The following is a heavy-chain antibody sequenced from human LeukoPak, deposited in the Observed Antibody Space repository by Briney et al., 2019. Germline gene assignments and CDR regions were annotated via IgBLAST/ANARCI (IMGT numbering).Heavy chain of an antibody. CDR2: IYYSGST. CDR1: GGSISSYY. CDR3: ARFNHGDPDDY. J-gene: IGHJ4*02. Sequence: PSETLSLTCTVSGGSISSYYWSWIRQPPGKGLEWIGYIYYSGSTNYNPSLKSRVTISVDTSKNQFSLKLSSVTAADTAVYYCARFNHGDPDDYWGQGTLVTVSS. V-gene: IGHV4-59*12. D-gene: IGHD4-17*01.